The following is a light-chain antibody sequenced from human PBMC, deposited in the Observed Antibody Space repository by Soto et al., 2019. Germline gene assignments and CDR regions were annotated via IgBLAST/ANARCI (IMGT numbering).Light chain of an antibody. J-gene: IGLJ2*01. V-gene: IGLV2-8*01. CDR1: SSDVGGYNY. CDR2: EVS. Sequence: QSALTQPPSASGSPGQSVTISCIGTSSDVGGYNYVSWYQQHPGKAPKLMMYEVSKRPSGVPDRFSGSKSGNTASLTVAGLQAEDESAYYCSSYAASNNLGVFGGGTKLTVL. CDR3: SSYAASNNLGV.